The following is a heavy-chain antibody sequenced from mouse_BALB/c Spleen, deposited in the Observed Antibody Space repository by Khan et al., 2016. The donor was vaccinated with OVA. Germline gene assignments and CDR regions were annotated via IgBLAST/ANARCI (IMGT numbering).Heavy chain of an antibody. CDR2: INPSTDYT. V-gene: IGHV1-7*01. J-gene: IGHJ3*01. D-gene: IGHD1-1*01. CDR3: ANHGSTAAWFTY. Sequence: VQLQQSGAELAKPGASVTMSCKASGYTFTSYWMHWVKQRPGQGLEWIGYINPSTDYTEYNQKFKDKATLTADKSSSTAYMQLSRLTTEDAAVYYCANHGSTAAWFTYWGQGTLVTVSA. CDR1: GYTFTSYW.